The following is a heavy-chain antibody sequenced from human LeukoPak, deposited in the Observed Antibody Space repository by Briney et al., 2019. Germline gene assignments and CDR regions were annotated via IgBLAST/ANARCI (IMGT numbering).Heavy chain of an antibody. CDR3: ARDPGSDSSGYYLVNFDY. D-gene: IGHD3-22*01. Sequence: GGSLRLSCAASGFTFSTFAMLWVRQPPGKGLEWVSSIFPSGGEIHYADSVRGRFTISRDNSKSILSLQMNSLRAEDTAVYYCARDPGSDSSGYYLVNFDYWGQGTLVTVSS. CDR1: GFTFSTFA. J-gene: IGHJ4*02. V-gene: IGHV3-23*01. CDR2: IFPSGGEI.